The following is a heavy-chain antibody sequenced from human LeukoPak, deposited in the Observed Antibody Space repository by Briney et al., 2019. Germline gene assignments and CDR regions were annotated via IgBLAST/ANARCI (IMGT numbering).Heavy chain of an antibody. CDR3: ARDKGTSSWSENFDY. J-gene: IGHJ4*02. Sequence: SETLSLTCTVSGGSISSGSYSWSWIRQPAGKGLEWIGRIHSSGSTNYNASLIGRVTMSIDTSKNQFSVRLSSVTAADTAVYYCARDKGTSSWSENFDYWGQGSLVTVSS. V-gene: IGHV4-61*02. CDR2: IHSSGST. CDR1: GGSISSGSYS. D-gene: IGHD6-13*01.